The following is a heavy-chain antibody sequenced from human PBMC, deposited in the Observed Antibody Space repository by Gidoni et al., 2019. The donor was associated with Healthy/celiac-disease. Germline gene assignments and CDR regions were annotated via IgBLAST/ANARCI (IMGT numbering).Heavy chain of an antibody. D-gene: IGHD5-12*01. CDR3: AKDGMDSGYDFRPVAWTAYY. CDR2: ISGSGGST. V-gene: IGHV3-23*01. J-gene: IGHJ4*02. Sequence: EVQLLESGGGLVQPGGSLRLSCAASGFTFSSYAMSWVRQAPGKGLEWVSAISGSGGSTYYADPVKGRFTISRDNSKNTLYLQMNSLRAEDTAVYYCAKDGMDSGYDFRPVAWTAYYWGQGTLVTVSS. CDR1: GFTFSSYA.